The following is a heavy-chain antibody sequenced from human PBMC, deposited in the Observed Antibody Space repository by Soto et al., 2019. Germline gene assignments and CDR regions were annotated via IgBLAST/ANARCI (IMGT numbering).Heavy chain of an antibody. CDR2: IYHSGST. J-gene: IGHJ6*02. CDR1: GGSISSGGYS. Sequence: QLQLQESGSGLVKPSQTLSLTCAVSGGSISSGGYSWSWIRQPPGKGLEWIGYIYHSGSTNYNPSRXRXITISVDRSKNQFSLKLSSVTAADTAVYYCARVPGPWGQGTTVTVSS. V-gene: IGHV4-30-2*01. CDR3: ARVPGP.